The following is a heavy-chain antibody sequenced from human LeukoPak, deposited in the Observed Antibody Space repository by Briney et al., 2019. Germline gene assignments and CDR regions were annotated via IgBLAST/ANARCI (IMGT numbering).Heavy chain of an antibody. CDR1: GFTFSNYW. J-gene: IGHJ4*02. D-gene: IGHD6-19*01. V-gene: IGHV3-7*01. Sequence: PGGSLRLSCAASGFTFSNYWMSWVRQTPGKGLEWVANIKRDGRERYYVDSVKGRFTISRDNAKNSLYLQMNSLRAEDTAIYYCARDSSGWSRDYWGQGTLVTVSS. CDR3: ARDSSGWSRDY. CDR2: IKRDGRER.